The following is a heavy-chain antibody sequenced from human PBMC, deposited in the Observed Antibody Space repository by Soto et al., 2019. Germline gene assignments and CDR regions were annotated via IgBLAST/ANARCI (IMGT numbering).Heavy chain of an antibody. Sequence: GGSLRLSCAASGFTFSSYSMNWVRQAPGKGLEWVSSISSSSSYIYYADSGKGRFTISRDNAKNSLYLQMNSLRAEDTAVYYCARDPGITIFGVVYYYYYYMDVWGKGTTVTVSS. D-gene: IGHD3-3*01. J-gene: IGHJ6*03. CDR1: GFTFSSYS. CDR3: ARDPGITIFGVVYYYYYYMDV. V-gene: IGHV3-21*01. CDR2: ISSSSSYI.